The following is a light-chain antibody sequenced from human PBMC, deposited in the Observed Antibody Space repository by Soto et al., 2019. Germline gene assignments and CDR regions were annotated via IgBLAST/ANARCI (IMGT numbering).Light chain of an antibody. V-gene: IGLV1-40*01. Sequence: SVLTQPPSVSGAPGQRVTISCTGSSSNIGAGYDVHWYQQLPGTAPKLVIYGNRNRPSGVPDRFSGSKSGTSASLAITGLQAEDEADYYCQSYDSSLSGSKVVFGGGTKLTVL. CDR3: QSYDSSLSGSKVV. CDR1: SSNIGAGYD. J-gene: IGLJ2*01. CDR2: GNR.